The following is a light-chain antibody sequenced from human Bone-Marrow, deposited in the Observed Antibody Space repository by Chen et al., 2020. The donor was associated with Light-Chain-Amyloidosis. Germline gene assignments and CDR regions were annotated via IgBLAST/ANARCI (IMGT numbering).Light chain of an antibody. J-gene: IGLJ1*01. Sequence: QSALTQPASVSGSPGQSITISCTGTSSDVGGDNHVSWYQQHPDKAPKLMIYEVTNRPSWVPDRVSGSKSNNTAALTISGLQTDDEADDFCSSYTITNTLGFGSGTRVTVL. CDR1: SSDVGGDNH. CDR3: SSYTITNTLG. V-gene: IGLV2-14*01. CDR2: EVT.